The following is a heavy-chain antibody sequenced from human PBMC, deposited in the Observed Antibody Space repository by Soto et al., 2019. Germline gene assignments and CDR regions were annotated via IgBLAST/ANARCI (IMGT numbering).Heavy chain of an antibody. CDR1: GFTFSSYG. CDR3: AKWNGGFDY. J-gene: IGHJ4*02. V-gene: IGHV3-30*18. CDR2: ISYDGSYK. Sequence: QVQLVESGGGVVQPGRSLRPSCAASGFTFSSYGMHWVRQAPGKGLEWVAVISYDGSYKYYADSVKGRFTISRYNSKNPLYMQMNSLRAEDTAVYYCAKWNGGFDYWGQGTPVTVSS. D-gene: IGHD3-16*01.